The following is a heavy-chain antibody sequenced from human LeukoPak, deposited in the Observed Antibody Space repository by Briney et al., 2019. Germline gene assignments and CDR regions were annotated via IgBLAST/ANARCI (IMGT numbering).Heavy chain of an antibody. CDR2: KKQDGSEK. CDR3: AGGFGFLIES. Sequence: PGGSLRLSCAASGFTSGFTFSSYYMASVGQAPGKGLEWVAKKKQDGSEKYYGGSVKGRFTISRDNARNSLYLQLESLRVEDTALYFCAGGFGFLIESWGRGTLVTVSS. V-gene: IGHV3-7*04. CDR1: GFTSGFTFSSYY. D-gene: IGHD3-10*01. J-gene: IGHJ4*02.